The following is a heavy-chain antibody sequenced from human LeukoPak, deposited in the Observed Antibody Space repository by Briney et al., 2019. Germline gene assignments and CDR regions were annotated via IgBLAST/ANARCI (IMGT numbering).Heavy chain of an antibody. CDR3: AKGPDYYDSSGYYWRDYYGMDV. D-gene: IGHD3-22*01. CDR1: GFTFSSYA. CDR2: ISGSGGST. V-gene: IGHV3-23*01. J-gene: IGHJ6*02. Sequence: GGSLRLSCAASGFTFSSYAMSWVRQAPGKGLGWVSAISGSGGSTYYADSVKGRFTISRDNSKNTLYLQINSLRAEDTAVYYCAKGPDYYDSSGYYWRDYYGMDVWGQGTTVTVSS.